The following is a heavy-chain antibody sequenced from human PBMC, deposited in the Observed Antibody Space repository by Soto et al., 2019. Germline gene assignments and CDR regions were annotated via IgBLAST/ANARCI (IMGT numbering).Heavy chain of an antibody. J-gene: IGHJ4*02. V-gene: IGHV3-30-3*01. CDR1: GFTFSSFA. D-gene: IGHD3-10*01. CDR2: ISYDGSNK. Sequence: QVQLVESGGGVLQPGRSLRLSCAASGFTFSSFAFHWVRQAPGKGLEWVAVISYDGSNKYYADSVKGRFTISRDNSKNTLYLQMNSLRAEDTAVYYCARDIEDYYGSGSYPSGIDYWGQGTLFTVSS. CDR3: ARDIEDYYGSGSYPSGIDY.